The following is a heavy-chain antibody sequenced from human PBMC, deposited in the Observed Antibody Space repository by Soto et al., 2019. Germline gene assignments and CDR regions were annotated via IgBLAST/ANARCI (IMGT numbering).Heavy chain of an antibody. V-gene: IGHV3-30-3*01. Sequence: QVQLVESGGGVVQPGKSLTLSCAASGFTFSSYVMHWVRQAPDKGLEWVAVISNDGNHKYYADSVRGRFTISRDNSKNTLYLQMNSLRPEDTAVYYCVREPPTMVDRFDCWGQGTLVTVSS. D-gene: IGHD3-10*01. CDR2: ISNDGNHK. CDR1: GFTFSSYV. CDR3: VREPPTMVDRFDC. J-gene: IGHJ4*02.